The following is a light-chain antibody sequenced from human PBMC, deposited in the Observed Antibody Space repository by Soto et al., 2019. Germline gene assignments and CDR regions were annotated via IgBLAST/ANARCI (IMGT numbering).Light chain of an antibody. J-gene: IGKJ1*01. CDR3: LLFGVART. V-gene: IGKV3-20*01. CDR1: QSVGGSY. Sequence: EIVLTQSPGTLSLSPGERATLSCRASQSVGGSYVGWYQQKPGQGPRLLIYAAYSRATGIPDRFSGSGSGTDFPRTISRLEPEDFAEYYFLLFGVARTVGKGTKVEIK. CDR2: AAY.